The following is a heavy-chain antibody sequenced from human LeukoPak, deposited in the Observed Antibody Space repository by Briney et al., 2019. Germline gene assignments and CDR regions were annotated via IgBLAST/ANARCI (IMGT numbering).Heavy chain of an antibody. CDR2: IYYSGNT. J-gene: IGHJ4*02. Sequence: PSETLSLTCTVSDDSISSGSYYWGWIRQPPGKGLEWIGSIYYSGNTHYNTSLKSRVAMSVDTSKKQFSLKLNSVTAADTAVYFCARQKASPITVAGLIDYWGQGALVTVSS. CDR1: DDSISSGSYY. CDR3: ARQKASPITVAGLIDY. V-gene: IGHV4-39*01. D-gene: IGHD6-19*01.